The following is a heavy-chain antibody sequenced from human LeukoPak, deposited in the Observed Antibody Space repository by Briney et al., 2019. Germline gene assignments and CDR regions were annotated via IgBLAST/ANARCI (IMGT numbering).Heavy chain of an antibody. Sequence: GGSLRLSCAASGFTVSSNYMSWVRQAPGKGLEWASAISGSGGSTYYADSVKGRFTISRDNSKNTLYLQMNSLRAEDTAVYYCAKDPVYSYGNYFDYWGQGTLVTVSS. CDR1: GFTVSSNY. J-gene: IGHJ4*02. D-gene: IGHD5-18*01. V-gene: IGHV3-23*01. CDR3: AKDPVYSYGNYFDY. CDR2: ISGSGGST.